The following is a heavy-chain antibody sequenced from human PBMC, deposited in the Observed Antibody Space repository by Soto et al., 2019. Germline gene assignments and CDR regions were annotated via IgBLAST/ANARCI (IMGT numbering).Heavy chain of an antibody. J-gene: IGHJ4*02. CDR1: GFTFSSYG. Sequence: PGGSLRLSCAASGFTFSSYGMHWVRQAPGKGLEWVAVISYDGSNKYYADSVKGRFTISRDNSKNTLYLQMNSLRAEDTAVYYCAKDSVVVVAATAGYFDYWGQGTLVTVSS. D-gene: IGHD2-15*01. CDR3: AKDSVVVVAATAGYFDY. CDR2: ISYDGSNK. V-gene: IGHV3-30*18.